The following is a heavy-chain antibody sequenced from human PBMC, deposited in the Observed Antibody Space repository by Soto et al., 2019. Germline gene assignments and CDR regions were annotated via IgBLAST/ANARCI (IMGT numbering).Heavy chain of an antibody. J-gene: IGHJ3*02. CDR2: ITGSGGST. CDR3: AFIVVVVAATPTDAFDI. Sequence: EVQLLESGGGLVQPGGSLRLSCAASGFTFSSYAMSWVRQAPGKGLEWVSAITGSGGSTYYADSVKGRFTISRDNYKNTLYLQMNSLRAEDTAVYYCAFIVVVVAATPTDAFDIWGQGTMVTVSS. D-gene: IGHD2-15*01. CDR1: GFTFSSYA. V-gene: IGHV3-23*01.